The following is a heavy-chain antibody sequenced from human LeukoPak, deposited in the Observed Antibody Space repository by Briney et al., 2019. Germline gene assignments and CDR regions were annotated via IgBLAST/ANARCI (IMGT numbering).Heavy chain of an antibody. CDR3: SIDDQRYCGSTSCYGYNYYYIDV. CDR2: IYYSGST. D-gene: IGHD2-2*01. CDR1: GRSLSSSSYY. Sequence: SETLSPTCTVSGRSLSSSSYYWGWIRQPPGKGLEWIGSIYYSGSTYYNPSLKSRVTISVDTSKNQFSLKLSSVTAADTAVNHCSIDDQRYCGSTSCYGYNYYYIDVWGKGTTVTVSS. V-gene: IGHV4-39*02. J-gene: IGHJ6*03.